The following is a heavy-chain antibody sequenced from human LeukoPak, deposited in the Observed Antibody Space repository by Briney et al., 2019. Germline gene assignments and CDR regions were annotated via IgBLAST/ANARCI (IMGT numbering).Heavy chain of an antibody. CDR3: ARIHRYCSGGACYVLDN. J-gene: IGHJ4*02. CDR1: GDSISNYF. Sequence: SETLSLTCSVSGDSISNYFWSWIRQPPGKGLEWIGYISYSGSTNYNPSFKSRITISVDTSRNQFSLQLSSVTAADTAVYYCARIHRYCSGGACYVLDNWGQGTLVAVSS. V-gene: IGHV4-59*01. D-gene: IGHD2-15*01. CDR2: ISYSGST.